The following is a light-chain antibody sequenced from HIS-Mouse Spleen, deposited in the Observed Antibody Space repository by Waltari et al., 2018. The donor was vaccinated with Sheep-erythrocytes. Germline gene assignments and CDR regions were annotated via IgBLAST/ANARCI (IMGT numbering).Light chain of an antibody. CDR1: ALPKQY. V-gene: IGLV3-25*03. CDR2: KDS. CDR3: QSADSSVV. J-gene: IGLJ2*01. Sequence: SYELTQPPSVSVSPGQTARITCSGDALPKQYAYWYQQKPGQAPVLVIYKDSERPSGIPERFSVSSSGTTVTLTISGVQAEDEADYYCQSADSSVVFGGGTKLTVL.